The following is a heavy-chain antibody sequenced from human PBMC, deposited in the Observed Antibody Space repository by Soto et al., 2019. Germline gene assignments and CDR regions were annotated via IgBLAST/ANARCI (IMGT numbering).Heavy chain of an antibody. CDR2: IYYSGST. J-gene: IGHJ4*02. D-gene: IGHD2-15*01. CDR1: GGSISSYY. V-gene: IGHV4-59*08. Sequence: PSETLSLTCTVSGGSISSYYWSWIRQPPGKGLEWIGYIYYSGSTNYNPSLKSRVTISVDTSKNQFSLKLSSVTAADTAVYYCARRCGALFDYWGQGTLVTVSS. CDR3: ARRCGALFDY.